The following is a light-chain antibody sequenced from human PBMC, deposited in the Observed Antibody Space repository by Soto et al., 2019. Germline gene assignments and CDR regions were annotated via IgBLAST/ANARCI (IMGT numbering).Light chain of an antibody. CDR2: DVS. CDR3: QQRNNWPPWT. V-gene: IGKV3D-15*01. J-gene: IGKJ1*01. CDR1: QSVSSN. Sequence: EIVMTQSPATLSVSPGERATLSCRASQSVSSNLAWYQQKPGQAPRLLIYDVSTRATGTPARFSGSGCGTDYTLTISSLEPDDVAVYDCQQRNNWPPWTFGQGTKVDIK.